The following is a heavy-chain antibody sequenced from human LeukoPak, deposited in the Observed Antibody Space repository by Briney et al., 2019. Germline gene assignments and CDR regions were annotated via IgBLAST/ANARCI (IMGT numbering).Heavy chain of an antibody. J-gene: IGHJ4*02. Sequence: GASVKVSCKASGGTFSSYAISWVRQAPGQGLGWMGRIIPILGIANYAQKFQGRVTITADKSTSTAYMELSSLRSEDTAVYYCARSTTGMPDFDYWGQGTLVTVSS. D-gene: IGHD1-26*01. CDR1: GGTFSSYA. CDR3: ARSTTGMPDFDY. CDR2: IIPILGIA. V-gene: IGHV1-69*04.